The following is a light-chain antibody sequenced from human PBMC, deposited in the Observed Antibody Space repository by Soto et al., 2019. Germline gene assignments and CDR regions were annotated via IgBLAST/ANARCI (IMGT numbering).Light chain of an antibody. CDR1: QSVRTK. Sequence: EVGMTQSPDTLYVSQGEGATLSCRASQSVRTKLAWYQQKAGQAPRLLIYGASTRATGIPDRFSGSGSGTEFTLTISSLQSEDFAVYYCQQYNSWPPITFGQGTRLEI. V-gene: IGKV3-15*01. CDR2: GAS. J-gene: IGKJ5*01. CDR3: QQYNSWPPIT.